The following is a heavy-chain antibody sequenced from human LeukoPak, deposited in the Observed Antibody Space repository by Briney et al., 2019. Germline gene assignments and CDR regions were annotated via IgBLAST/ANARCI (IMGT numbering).Heavy chain of an antibody. V-gene: IGHV5-51*01. J-gene: IGHJ4*02. CDR1: GYSFTSHW. Sequence: GESLKISCKGFGYSFTSHWIGWVRQMPEKGLEWMGIIYPGDSDTRYSPSFQGQVTNSADKSISTAYLQWSSLKASDTAMYYCVRLLGDIVVVPTATATSWDYWGQGTLVTVSS. CDR3: VRLLGDIVVVPTATATSWDY. CDR2: IYPGDSDT. D-gene: IGHD2-2*01.